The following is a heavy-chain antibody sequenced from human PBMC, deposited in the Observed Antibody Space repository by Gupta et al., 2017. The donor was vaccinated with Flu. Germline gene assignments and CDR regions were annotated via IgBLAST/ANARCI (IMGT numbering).Heavy chain of an antibody. D-gene: IGHD5-12*01. CDR1: GFTFSDYY. V-gene: IGHV3-11*01. CDR3: VRERGYGNYYFDY. Sequence: QVQLVESGGGLVKPGESLTLSCVTSGFTFSDYYISWVRPAPGKGLEWVSFIGSSGFTIYSADSVEGRFTTSRDNAKKSSYLQLNSLRVEDTAMYYCVRERGYGNYYFDYWGQGTLVTVSS. J-gene: IGHJ4*02. CDR2: IGSSGFTI.